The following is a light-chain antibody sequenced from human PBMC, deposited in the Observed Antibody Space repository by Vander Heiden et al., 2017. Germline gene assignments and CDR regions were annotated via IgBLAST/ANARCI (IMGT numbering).Light chain of an antibody. CDR1: QSVSSSY. V-gene: IGKV3-20*01. CDR3: QQYGSTPLT. Sequence: EIVLTQSPATLSLSPGERATLTCRASQSVSSSYLAWYQQKPGQAPRLLIYGASSRATGIPDSFSGSGSGTDFTLTISRLEPEDFAVYYCQQYGSTPLTFGGGTKVEIK. CDR2: GAS. J-gene: IGKJ4*01.